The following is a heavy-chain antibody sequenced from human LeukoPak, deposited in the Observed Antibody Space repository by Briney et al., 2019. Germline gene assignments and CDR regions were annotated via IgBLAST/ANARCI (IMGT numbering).Heavy chain of an antibody. D-gene: IGHD6-13*01. CDR1: GFTFSSYS. J-gene: IGHJ6*03. CDR2: ISSSSSYI. Sequence: GGSLRLSCAASGFTFSSYSMNWVRQAPGKGLEWVSSISSSSSYIYYADSVKGRFTISRDNAKNTLYLQMNSLRAEDTAVYYCARSAAAGFSYYSYYLDVWGKGTTVTIFS. CDR3: ARSAAAGFSYYSYYLDV. V-gene: IGHV3-21*01.